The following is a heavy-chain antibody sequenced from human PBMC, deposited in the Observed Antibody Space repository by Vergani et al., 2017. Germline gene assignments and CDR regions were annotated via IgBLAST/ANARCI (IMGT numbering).Heavy chain of an antibody. Sequence: QVQLVQSGAEVKKPGASVKVSCKASGYTFTGYYMHWVRQAPGQGLEWMGWIYPNSGGTNYAQKFQGRVTMTRDTSISTAYMELSRLRSDDTAVYYCARVEVYYYDSSGLYYFDYWGQGTLVTVSS. D-gene: IGHD3-22*01. J-gene: IGHJ4*02. V-gene: IGHV1-2*02. CDR3: ARVEVYYYDSSGLYYFDY. CDR1: GYTFTGYY. CDR2: IYPNSGGT.